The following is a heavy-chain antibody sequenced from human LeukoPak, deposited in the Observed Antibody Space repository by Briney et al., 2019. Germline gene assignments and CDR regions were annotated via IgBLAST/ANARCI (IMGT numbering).Heavy chain of an antibody. J-gene: IGHJ5*02. D-gene: IGHD6-6*01. CDR2: ISSSSSYI. CDR3: ASDIAARPSWFDP. V-gene: IGHV3-21*01. CDR1: RFTFSSYS. Sequence: GGSLRLSCAASRFTFSSYSMNWVRQAPGKGLEWVSSISSSSSYIYYADSVKGRFTISRDNAKNSLYLQMNSLRAEDTAVYYCASDIAARPSWFDPWGQGTLVTVSS.